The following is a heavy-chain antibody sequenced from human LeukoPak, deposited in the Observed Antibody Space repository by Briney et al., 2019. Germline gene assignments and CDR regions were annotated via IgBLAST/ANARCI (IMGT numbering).Heavy chain of an antibody. V-gene: IGHV1-2*02. Sequence: ASVKVSCKASGYTFTGYCMHWVRQAPGQGLEWMGWINPNSGGTNYAQKFQGRVTMTRDTSISTAYMELSRLRSDDTAVYYCARGRSPTSYYFDYWGQGTLVTVSS. D-gene: IGHD2-15*01. CDR1: GYTFTGYC. CDR3: ARGRSPTSYYFDY. CDR2: INPNSGGT. J-gene: IGHJ4*02.